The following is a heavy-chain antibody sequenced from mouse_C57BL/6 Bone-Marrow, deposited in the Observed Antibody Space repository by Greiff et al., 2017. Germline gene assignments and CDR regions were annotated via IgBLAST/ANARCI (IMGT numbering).Heavy chain of an antibody. J-gene: IGHJ3*02. Sequence: EVKLMESGGGLVKPGGSLKLSRAASGFTFSSYTLSWVRQTPEQRLEWVATISGGGGNTYYPDHVKGRFTISRDNPKNTLYLHMSCLRTEDTALYYCARQGEWGQGTLVTVSA. CDR1: GFTFSSYT. CDR2: ISGGGGNT. CDR3: ARQGE. V-gene: IGHV5-9*01.